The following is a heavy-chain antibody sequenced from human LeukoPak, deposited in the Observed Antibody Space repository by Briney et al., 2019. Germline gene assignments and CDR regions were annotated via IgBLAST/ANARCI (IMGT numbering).Heavy chain of an antibody. CDR2: IYSSGST. CDR1: GGSISSCY. Sequence: PSETLSLTCTVSGGSISSCYWSWIRQPPGKGLEWIGYIYSSGSTNYNPSLKSRVTISVDTSKNQFSLKLTSVTAADTAVYYCARTYYFGPGCYHFDYWGQGTLVTVSS. CDR3: ARTYYFGPGCYHFDY. J-gene: IGHJ4*02. V-gene: IGHV4-59*08. D-gene: IGHD3-10*01.